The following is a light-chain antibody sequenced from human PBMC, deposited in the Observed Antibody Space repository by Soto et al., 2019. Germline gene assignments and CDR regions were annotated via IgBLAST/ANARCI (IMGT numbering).Light chain of an antibody. V-gene: IGLV2-14*03. CDR2: DVN. CDR3: CSYTSSSTHV. Sequence: QSALTQPASVSGSPGQSITIACTGTSSDVGGYNFVSWYQQHPGKVPKLMIFDVNRRPSGVSDRFSGSKSGNTASLTISGLQAEDEGDYYCCSYTSSSTHVFGSGTKLTVL. J-gene: IGLJ1*01. CDR1: SSDVGGYNF.